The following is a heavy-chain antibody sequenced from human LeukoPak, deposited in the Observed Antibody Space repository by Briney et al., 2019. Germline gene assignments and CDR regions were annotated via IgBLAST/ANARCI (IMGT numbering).Heavy chain of an antibody. CDR2: ISWDGHST. CDR3: AKDNRRLGSTGPDYFDY. J-gene: IGHJ4*02. CDR1: GFTFDDYT. Sequence: GGSLRLSCAASGFTFDDYTMHWVRQAPGNGLEWVSLISWDGHSTYYADSVKGRFTISRDNSKNSLYLQMNSLRTEDTALYCCAKDNRRLGSTGPDYFDYWGQGTLVTVSS. V-gene: IGHV3-43*01. D-gene: IGHD1-1*01.